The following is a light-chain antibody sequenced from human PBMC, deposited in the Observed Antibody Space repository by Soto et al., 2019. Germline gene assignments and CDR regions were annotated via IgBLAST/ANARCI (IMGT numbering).Light chain of an antibody. CDR2: GSS. V-gene: IGKV3-20*01. Sequence: EIVLTQSPATLSLSPGERATLSCRASQSLSSSYLAWYQQKPGQAPRLLIYGSSSRATGIPDRFSGSGSGTDFTLTINRLEPEDCAVYYCQQYGRSPLTFGGGTKVDIK. J-gene: IGKJ4*01. CDR3: QQYGRSPLT. CDR1: QSLSSSY.